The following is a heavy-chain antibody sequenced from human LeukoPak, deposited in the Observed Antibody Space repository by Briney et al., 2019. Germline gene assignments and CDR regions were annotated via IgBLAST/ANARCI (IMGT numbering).Heavy chain of an antibody. J-gene: IGHJ4*02. Sequence: GGSLRLSCAASGFTFSSYDVYWVRQAPGKGLEWVSAICGSGRSTYYADSVKSRFTISRDNSNNTLYLQMNSLRAEDRAVYYCAKACIGGSSLYYFDYWGQGTLVSVSS. V-gene: IGHV3-23*01. CDR1: GFTFSSYD. CDR2: ICGSGRST. D-gene: IGHD6-6*01. CDR3: AKACIGGSSLYYFDY.